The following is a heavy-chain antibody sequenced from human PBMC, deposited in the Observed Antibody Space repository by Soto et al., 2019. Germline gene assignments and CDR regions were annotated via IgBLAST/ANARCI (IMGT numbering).Heavy chain of an antibody. D-gene: IGHD2-21*02. CDR3: ARVVRGDGGDCYYGTNY. V-gene: IGHV3-30-3*01. Sequence: GGSLTLSCAASGFIISGYAMHWVRQAPGKGLEWVAVISYDGSTKYYADSVKGRFTISRDNSKNTLYLEMDSLRVEDTAVYFCARVVRGDGGDCYYGTNYGDQGTLVYGSS. CDR1: GFIISGYA. J-gene: IGHJ4*02. CDR2: ISYDGSTK.